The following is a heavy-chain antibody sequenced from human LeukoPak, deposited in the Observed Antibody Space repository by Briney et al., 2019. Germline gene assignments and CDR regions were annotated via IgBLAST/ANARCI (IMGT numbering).Heavy chain of an antibody. CDR2: INHSGST. Sequence: SETLSLTCAVYGGSFSGYYWSWIRQPPGKGLEWIGEINHSGSTNYNPSLKSRVTISVDTSKNQFSLKLSSVTAADTAVYYCASRRITSHSFDYWGQGSLVTVSS. CDR1: GGSFSGYY. J-gene: IGHJ4*02. V-gene: IGHV4-34*01. CDR3: ASRRITSHSFDY.